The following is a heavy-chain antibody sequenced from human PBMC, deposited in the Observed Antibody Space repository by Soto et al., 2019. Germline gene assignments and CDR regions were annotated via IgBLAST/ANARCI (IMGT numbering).Heavy chain of an antibody. V-gene: IGHV4-59*01. Sequence: SSETLSLTCSVSGGSISGYYWNWIRQSPGKGLEWIGHVYYSGSTYYNPSLKSRVTISIDTSKNQFYLKLTSVTAADTAVYYCTRDPACDIWGQGTMVTVSS. D-gene: IGHD6-25*01. CDR3: TRDPACDI. CDR1: GGSISGYY. J-gene: IGHJ3*02. CDR2: VYYSGST.